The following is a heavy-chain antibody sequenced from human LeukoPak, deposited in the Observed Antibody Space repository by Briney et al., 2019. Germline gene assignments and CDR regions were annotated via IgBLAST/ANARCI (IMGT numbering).Heavy chain of an antibody. CDR2: IIPIFGTA. Sequence: GASVKVSCKASGGTFSSYAISWVRQAPGQGLEWMGGIIPIFGTANYAQKFQGRVTITADESTSTAYMELSSLRSEDTAVYYCVRRYYYYMDVWGKGTTVTVSS. J-gene: IGHJ6*03. CDR3: VRRYYYYMDV. CDR1: GGTFSSYA. V-gene: IGHV1-69*13.